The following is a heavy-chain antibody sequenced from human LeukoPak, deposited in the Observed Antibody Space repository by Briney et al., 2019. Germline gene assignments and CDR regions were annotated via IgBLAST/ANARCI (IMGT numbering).Heavy chain of an antibody. CDR1: GGSISSYY. D-gene: IGHD3-22*01. CDR3: AGAPNYYDSSGYYYFDY. V-gene: IGHV4-59*01. J-gene: IGHJ4*02. Sequence: SETLSLTCTVSGGSISSYYWSWIRQPPGKGLEWIGYIYYSGSTNYNPSLKSRVTISVDTSKNQFSLKLSSVTAADTAVYYCAGAPNYYDSSGYYYFDYWGQGTLVTVSS. CDR2: IYYSGST.